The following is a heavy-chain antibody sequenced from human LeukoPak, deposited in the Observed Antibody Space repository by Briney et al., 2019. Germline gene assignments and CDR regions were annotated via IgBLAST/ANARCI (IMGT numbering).Heavy chain of an antibody. CDR1: GFTFSSYA. J-gene: IGHJ4*02. CDR3: AKHTYYYGSGSYHDY. D-gene: IGHD3-10*01. Sequence: GGSLRLSCAASGFTFSSYAMHWVRQAPGKGLEWVAVISYDGSNKYYADSVKGRFTISRDNSKNTLYLQMNSLRAEDTAVYYCAKHTYYYGSGSYHDYWGQGTLVTVSS. V-gene: IGHV3-30*04. CDR2: ISYDGSNK.